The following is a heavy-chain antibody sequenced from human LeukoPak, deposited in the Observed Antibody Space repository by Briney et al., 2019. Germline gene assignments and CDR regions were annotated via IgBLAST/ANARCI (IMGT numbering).Heavy chain of an antibody. CDR1: GGSISSGSYY. D-gene: IGHD2-21*01. CDR2: IYTSGST. J-gene: IGHJ4*02. V-gene: IGHV4-61*02. Sequence: SETLSLTCTVSGGSISSGSYYWSWIRQPAGKGLEWIGRIYTSGSTDYNPSLQSRVTISVDTSKNQFSLRLSSVTAADTAVYYCATTSYCGGDCFLNYWGQGTLVTVSS. CDR3: ATTSYCGGDCFLNY.